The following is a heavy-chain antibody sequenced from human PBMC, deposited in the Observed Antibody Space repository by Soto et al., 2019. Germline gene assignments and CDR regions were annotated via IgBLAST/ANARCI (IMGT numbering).Heavy chain of an antibody. J-gene: IGHJ6*02. V-gene: IGHV4-59*01. CDR3: ARVSPNWVTHHYYYYGMDV. Sequence: SETLSLTCTVSGGSISSYYWSWIRQPPGKGLEWIGYIYYSGSTNYNPSLKSRVTISVDTSKNQFSLKLSSVTAADTAVYYCARVSPNWVTHHYYYYGMDVWGQGTTVTVSS. D-gene: IGHD3-16*01. CDR1: GGSISSYY. CDR2: IYYSGST.